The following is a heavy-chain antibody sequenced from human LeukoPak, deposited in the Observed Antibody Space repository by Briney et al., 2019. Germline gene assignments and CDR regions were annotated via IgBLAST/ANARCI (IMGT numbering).Heavy chain of an antibody. CDR2: IYSGGST. CDR3: ARGIDDGDNWFDP. J-gene: IGHJ5*02. CDR1: GFTVSSNY. V-gene: IGHV3-53*01. D-gene: IGHD1-1*01. Sequence: GGSLRLSCAASGFTVSSNYMSWVRQAPGKGLEWVSVIYSGGSTYYADSVKGRFTISRDNSKNTLYLQMNSLRAEDTALYYCARGIDDGDNWFDPWGQGTLVTVSS.